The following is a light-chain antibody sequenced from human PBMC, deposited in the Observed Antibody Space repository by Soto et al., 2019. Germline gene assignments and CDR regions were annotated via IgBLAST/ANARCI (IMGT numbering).Light chain of an antibody. CDR3: SSYTTSSTRV. J-gene: IGLJ1*01. Sequence: QSALTQPASVSESPGQSIAISCTGSSSDIGIYKYVSWYQQHPGKVPKLIIYEVTNRPSGVSNRFSGSKSGNTASLTISGLQAEDEADYYCSSYTTSSTRVFGPGTKLTVL. CDR1: SSDIGIYKY. V-gene: IGLV2-14*01. CDR2: EVT.